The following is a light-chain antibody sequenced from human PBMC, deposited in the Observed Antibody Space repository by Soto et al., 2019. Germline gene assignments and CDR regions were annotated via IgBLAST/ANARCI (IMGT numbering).Light chain of an antibody. CDR2: GAS. CDR3: QQYNTWPYT. CDR1: QRVSSN. Sequence: EIVMTQSPATLSVSPGERATLSCRASQRVSSNLAWYQQKPGQAPRLLIYGASTRATGIPARFSGSGSGPEFTLTISSLKSEDFAVYYCQQYNTWPYTFGQGTKLEIK. J-gene: IGKJ2*01. V-gene: IGKV3-15*01.